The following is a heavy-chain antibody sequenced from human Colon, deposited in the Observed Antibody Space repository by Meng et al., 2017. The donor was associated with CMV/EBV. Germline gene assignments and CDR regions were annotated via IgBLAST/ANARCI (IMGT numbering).Heavy chain of an antibody. CDR2: ISGNGDTT. V-gene: IGHV3-23*01. Sequence: GESLKISCAASGFTLSSYAVSWVRQAPGEGLEWVSIISGNGDTTYYADSVKGRFPISRDNSKNTVSLQMNNLRAEDTAVYYCAHRGRDGYNIHYFGLDVWGQGTTVTVSS. CDR3: AHRGRDGYNIHYFGLDV. D-gene: IGHD5-24*01. J-gene: IGHJ6*02. CDR1: GFTLSSYA.